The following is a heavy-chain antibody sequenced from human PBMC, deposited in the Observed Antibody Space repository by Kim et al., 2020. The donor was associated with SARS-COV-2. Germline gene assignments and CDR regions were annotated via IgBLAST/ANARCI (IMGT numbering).Heavy chain of an antibody. CDR2: FDPEDGET. CDR3: ATGPAYNWYYNFDY. D-gene: IGHD1-7*01. V-gene: IGHV1-24*01. Sequence: ASVKVSCKVSGYTFTELSMHWVRQAPGKGLEWMGGFDPEDGETIYAQKFQGRVTMTEDTSTDTAYMELSSLRSEDTAVYYCATGPAYNWYYNFDYWGQGTLVTVSS. J-gene: IGHJ4*02. CDR1: GYTFTELS.